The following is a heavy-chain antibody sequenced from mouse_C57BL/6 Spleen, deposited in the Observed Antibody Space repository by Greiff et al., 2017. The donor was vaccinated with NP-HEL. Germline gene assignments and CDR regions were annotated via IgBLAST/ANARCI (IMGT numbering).Heavy chain of an antibody. J-gene: IGHJ2*01. CDR3: AIGATMVFSFDY. CDR1: GYTFTSYW. CDR2: IHPSDSDT. D-gene: IGHD2-1*01. Sequence: QVQLQQPGAELVKPGASVKVSCTASGYTFTSYWMHWVKQRPGQGLEWIGRIHPSDSDTNYNQKFKGKATLTVDKSSSTAYMQLSSLTSEDSAVYNCAIGATMVFSFDYWGQGTTLTVSS. V-gene: IGHV1-74*01.